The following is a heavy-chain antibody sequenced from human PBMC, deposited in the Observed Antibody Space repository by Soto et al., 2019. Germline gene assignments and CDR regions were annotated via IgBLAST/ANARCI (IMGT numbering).Heavy chain of an antibody. Sequence: GGSLSLSCASSGFTFSSYWMHWVRQAPGKGLGWVSRVNSDGSSTSYADSVKGRFTISRDNAKNTLYLQMNSLRAEDTAVYYCARAFPQRVSSGQADYWGQGTLVTVSS. J-gene: IGHJ4*02. CDR2: VNSDGSST. V-gene: IGHV3-74*01. CDR3: ARAFPQRVSSGQADY. CDR1: GFTFSSYW. D-gene: IGHD6-19*01.